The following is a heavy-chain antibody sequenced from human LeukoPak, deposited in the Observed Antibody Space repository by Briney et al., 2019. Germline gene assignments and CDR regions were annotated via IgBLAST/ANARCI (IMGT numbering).Heavy chain of an antibody. J-gene: IGHJ4*02. CDR3: ARAGSGYDPGDY. CDR2: INPNSGGT. V-gene: IGHV1-2*02. Sequence: ASVKVSCKASGYTFSGYYIHWVRQAPGQGLEWMGWINPNSGGTNSAQKFQGRVTMTRDTSISTAYMELGRLTSDDTAVYYCARAGSGYDPGDYWGRGTLVTVSS. CDR1: GYTFSGYY. D-gene: IGHD5-12*01.